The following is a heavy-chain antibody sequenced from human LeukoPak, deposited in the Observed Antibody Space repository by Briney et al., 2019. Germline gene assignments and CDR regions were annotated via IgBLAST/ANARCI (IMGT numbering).Heavy chain of an antibody. V-gene: IGHV3-48*03. Sequence: TGGSLRLSCAASGFTFSSYEMNWVRQAPGRGLGWVPYISSSGSTIYYADSAKGRFTISRDNAKNSLYLQMTSLRAEDTAVYYCARGASSSRIGFYWGQGTLVTVSS. J-gene: IGHJ4*02. CDR2: ISSSGSTI. CDR3: ARGASSSRIGFY. D-gene: IGHD6-13*01. CDR1: GFTFSSYE.